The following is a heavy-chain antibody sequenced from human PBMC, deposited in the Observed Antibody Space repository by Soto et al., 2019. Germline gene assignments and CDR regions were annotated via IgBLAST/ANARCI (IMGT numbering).Heavy chain of an antibody. CDR1: GFTFSSFG. J-gene: IGHJ4*02. V-gene: IGHV3-30*03. Sequence: QVQLVESGGGVVQPGRSLRLSCAASGFTFSSFGMHWVRQAPGKGLEWVALISYDGSSDYYVDSVKGRFTISRDKSKNTLYLQLNSLRPEDTAVYYCATDRGWSSADLEYWGQGTLVTVSS. CDR3: ATDRGWSSADLEY. D-gene: IGHD6-19*01. CDR2: ISYDGSSD.